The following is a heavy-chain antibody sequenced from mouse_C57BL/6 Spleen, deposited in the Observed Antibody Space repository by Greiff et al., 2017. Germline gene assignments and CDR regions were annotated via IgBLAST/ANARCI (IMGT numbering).Heavy chain of an antibody. J-gene: IGHJ1*03. D-gene: IGHD1-2*01. CDR2: IDPNSGGT. V-gene: IGHV1-72*01. Sequence: QVQLQQSGAELVKPGASVKLSCKASGYTFTSYWMHWVKQRPGRGLEWIGRIDPNSGGTKYNEKFKSKATLTVDKPSSTAYMPLSSLTSEDSAVYYCARSANLDWYFDVWGTGTTVTVSS. CDR3: ARSANLDWYFDV. CDR1: GYTFTSYW.